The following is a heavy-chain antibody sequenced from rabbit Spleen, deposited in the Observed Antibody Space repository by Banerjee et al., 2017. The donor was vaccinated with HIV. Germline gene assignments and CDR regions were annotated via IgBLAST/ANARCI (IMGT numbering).Heavy chain of an antibody. J-gene: IGHJ6*01. V-gene: IGHV1S47*01. D-gene: IGHD1-1*01. Sequence: QEQLVESGGGLVQPTGSLTLTCEASGFSFGDRDVMCWVRQAPGKGLEWIGYIDPVFGFTNYANSVKGRFTISRDNAQNTVFLQMTSLTAADTATYYCLRGVVAEWFDGRLWGQGTLVTVS. CDR1: GFSFGDRDV. CDR2: IDPVFGFT. CDR3: LRGVVAEWFDGRL.